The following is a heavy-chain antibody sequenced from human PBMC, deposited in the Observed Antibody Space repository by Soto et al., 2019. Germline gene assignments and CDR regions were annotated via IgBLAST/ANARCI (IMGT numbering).Heavy chain of an antibody. D-gene: IGHD3-10*01. CDR2: IIPIFGTA. Sequence: SVKVSCKASGGTFSSYAISWVRQAPGQGLEWMGGIIPIFGTANYAQKFQGRVTITADKSTSTAYMEVSSLRSEDTAVYYCARVGVTMVRGPYGMDVWGQGTTVTVSS. CDR1: GGTFSSYA. CDR3: ARVGVTMVRGPYGMDV. J-gene: IGHJ6*02. V-gene: IGHV1-69*06.